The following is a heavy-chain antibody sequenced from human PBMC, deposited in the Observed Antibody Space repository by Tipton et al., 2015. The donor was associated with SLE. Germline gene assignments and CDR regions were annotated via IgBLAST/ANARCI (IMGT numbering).Heavy chain of an antibody. J-gene: IGHJ4*02. CDR1: AFTFSNYG. CDR2: IRSDGTNT. CDR3: AKDGRISSGWYEAYFDY. Sequence: SLRLSCAASAFTFSNYGMHWVRQAPGKGLEWVAYIRSDGTNTFYADSVKGRFTISRDNSENTLYLHMNSVRAEDTAVYYCAKDGRISSGWYEAYFDYWGQGTLVTVSS. D-gene: IGHD6-19*01. V-gene: IGHV3-30*02.